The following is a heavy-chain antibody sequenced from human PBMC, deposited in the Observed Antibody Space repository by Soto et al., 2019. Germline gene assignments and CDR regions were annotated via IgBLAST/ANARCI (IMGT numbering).Heavy chain of an antibody. CDR1: GFTFSDYY. CDR3: ARGTTNWGFDT. Sequence: XGSLQLSCAASGFTFSDYYMSWIRQAPGQGLEWVSYISSRSSYINYADSVKGRFTISRDNARNSLYLEMNSLRAEDTAVYYCARGTTNWGFDTWGKGTLVTVSS. D-gene: IGHD1-1*01. J-gene: IGHJ5*02. V-gene: IGHV3-11*06. CDR2: ISSRSSYI.